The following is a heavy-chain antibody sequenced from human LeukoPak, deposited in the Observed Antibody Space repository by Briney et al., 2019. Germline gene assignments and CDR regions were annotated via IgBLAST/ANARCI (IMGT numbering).Heavy chain of an antibody. CDR3: AGATVAPDVFDI. J-gene: IGHJ3*02. Sequence: GGSLRLSCAASGFTFSRYGMHWVRQAPGKGLEWVAVIWFGGSYKYYADSVKGRFTISRDNSQNTLFLQMNSLRAEDTAVYYCAGATVAPDVFDIWGQGTMVTVSS. CDR1: GFTFSRYG. V-gene: IGHV3-33*01. CDR2: IWFGGSYK. D-gene: IGHD5-12*01.